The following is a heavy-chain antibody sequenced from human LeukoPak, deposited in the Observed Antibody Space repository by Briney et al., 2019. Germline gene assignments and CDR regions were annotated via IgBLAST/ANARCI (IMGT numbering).Heavy chain of an antibody. CDR1: GFSFSGAW. V-gene: IGHV3-15*01. CDR3: IVSNYYSSGSYNFDS. J-gene: IGHJ4*02. D-gene: IGHD3-10*01. CDR2: IKSKTDGGTV. Sequence: PGGSLRLSCAASGFSFSGAWMTWVRQPPGKGLEWVGRIKSKTDGGTVDYAAPVKGRFTISRDDSINTLYLQVNSLKTEDTAMYYCIVSNYYSSGSYNFDSWGREPWSPSPQ.